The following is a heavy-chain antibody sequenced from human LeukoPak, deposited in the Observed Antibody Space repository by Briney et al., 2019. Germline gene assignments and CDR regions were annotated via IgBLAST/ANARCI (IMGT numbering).Heavy chain of an antibody. Sequence: SVKVSCKASGGTFSSYAISWVQQAPGQWLEWMGGVIPIFGTANYAQKFQRRVTITTDESTSRAYMELSSLRSEDTAVYYCAREGDGYSMPDYWGQGTLVTVSS. CDR2: VIPIFGTA. CDR3: AREGDGYSMPDY. V-gene: IGHV1-69*05. CDR1: GGTFSSYA. D-gene: IGHD5-24*01. J-gene: IGHJ4*02.